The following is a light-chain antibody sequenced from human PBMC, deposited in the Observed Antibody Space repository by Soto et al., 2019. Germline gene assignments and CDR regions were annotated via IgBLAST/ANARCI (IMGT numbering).Light chain of an antibody. J-gene: IGKJ5*01. CDR3: QQNYRWPHIT. Sequence: EIVMTQSPAILSVSPGEGATLSCRASENVRTKVGWYQQKAGQAPRLRIYGASTRATGIPDRFSGSGSGTQFTLTISRLQSEDSAVYVCQQNYRWPHITFGQGTRLVIK. V-gene: IGKV3-15*01. CDR1: ENVRTK. CDR2: GAS.